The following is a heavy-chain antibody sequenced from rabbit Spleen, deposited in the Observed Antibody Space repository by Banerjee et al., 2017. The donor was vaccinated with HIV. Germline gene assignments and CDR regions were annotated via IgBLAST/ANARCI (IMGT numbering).Heavy chain of an antibody. CDR2: IAAGNGGTT. V-gene: IGHV1S45*01. D-gene: IGHD8-1*01. CDR1: GFSFISGYY. J-gene: IGHJ6*01. CDR3: ARDTGTSFSSYGMDL. Sequence: QEQLVESGGDLVQPEGSLTLTCTASGFSFISGYYMCWVRQAPGKGLGWIACIAAGNGGTTYYANWAKGRFTISKTSSTTVTLQMTSLTAADTATYFCARDTGTSFSSYGMDLWGPGTLVTV.